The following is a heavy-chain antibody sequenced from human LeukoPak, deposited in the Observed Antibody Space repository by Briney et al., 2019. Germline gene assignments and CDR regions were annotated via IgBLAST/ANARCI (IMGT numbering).Heavy chain of an antibody. Sequence: GESLRLSCAASGLTFSSYSFYWVRQALRKGLDWVSSISIRSGTYTCYADSVKGRFIISRDNAKNSLYLQMNSLRSDDTAVYYCAISGAISMIRNNWFDPWGQGTLVTVSA. CDR2: ISIRSGTYT. CDR1: GLTFSSYS. V-gene: IGHV3-21*01. CDR3: AISGAISMIRNNWFDP. D-gene: IGHD3-22*01. J-gene: IGHJ5*02.